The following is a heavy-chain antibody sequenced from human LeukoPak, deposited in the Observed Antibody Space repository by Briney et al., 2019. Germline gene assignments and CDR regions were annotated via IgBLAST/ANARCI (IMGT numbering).Heavy chain of an antibody. D-gene: IGHD3-22*01. J-gene: IGHJ4*02. CDR3: AREGYYYCSGYYYVFDY. Sequence: PGRSLRLSCAASGFTFSIYGMHWVPQAPGKGLEWGAVISYDGSNKYYAASVKGRFTISRDNSNNTLDLQMSSLRAEDTAVYYCAREGYYYCSGYYYVFDYWGQGTLVTVSS. CDR2: ISYDGSNK. CDR1: GFTFSIYG. V-gene: IGHV3-30*03.